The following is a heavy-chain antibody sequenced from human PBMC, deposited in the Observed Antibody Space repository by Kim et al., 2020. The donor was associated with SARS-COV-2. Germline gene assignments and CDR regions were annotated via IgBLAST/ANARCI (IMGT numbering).Heavy chain of an antibody. CDR3: AKVHGAAVTEEGHYFDY. Sequence: GGSLRLSCAASGFTLGDYAMHWVRQAPGKGLEWVSGISWNSGSIGYADSVKGRFTISRDNAKNSLYLQMNSVRAEDTALYYCAKVHGAAVTEEGHYFDY. D-gene: IGHD6-25*01. CDR2: ISWNSGSI. J-gene: IGHJ4*01. V-gene: IGHV3-9*01. CDR1: GFTLGDYA.